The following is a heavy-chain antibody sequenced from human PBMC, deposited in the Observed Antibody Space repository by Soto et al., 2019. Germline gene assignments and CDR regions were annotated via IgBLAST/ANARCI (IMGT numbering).Heavy chain of an antibody. Sequence: SETLSLTCTVSGGSISSGGYYWSWIRQHPGKGLEWIGYIDYSGSTYYNPSLKSRVTMSVDTSKNQFSLNLSSVTAADTAVFYCVRGGYCSGTSCYTPVHWFDPWGQGTLVTVS. CDR2: IDYSGST. D-gene: IGHD2-2*02. V-gene: IGHV4-31*03. J-gene: IGHJ5*02. CDR3: VRGGYCSGTSCYTPVHWFDP. CDR1: GGSISSGGYY.